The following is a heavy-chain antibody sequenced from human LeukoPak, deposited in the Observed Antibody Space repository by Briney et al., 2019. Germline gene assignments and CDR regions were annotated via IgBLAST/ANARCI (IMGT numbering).Heavy chain of an antibody. Sequence: SETLSLTCTVSGGSISSYYWSWIRQPPGKGLEWIGYIYYSGSTNYNPSLKSRVTISVDTSKNQFSLKLSSVTAADTAVYYCATSPRRALANWFDPWGQGTLVTVSS. CDR1: GGSISSYY. V-gene: IGHV4-59*01. D-gene: IGHD3-3*02. J-gene: IGHJ5*02. CDR2: IYYSGST. CDR3: ATSPRRALANWFDP.